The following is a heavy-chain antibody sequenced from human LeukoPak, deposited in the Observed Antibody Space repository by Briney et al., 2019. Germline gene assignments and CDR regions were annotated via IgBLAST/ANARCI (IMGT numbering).Heavy chain of an antibody. CDR1: GGSISSYY. V-gene: IGHV4-4*07. CDR2: IYTSGST. D-gene: IGHD6-6*01. J-gene: IGHJ6*02. Sequence: PSETLSLTCTVSGGSISSYYWSWIRQPAGKGLEWIGRIYTSGSTNYNPSLKSRVTMSVDTSKNQFSLKLSSVTAADTAVYYCARDGSSSSGYYYYYYGMDVWGQGTTVTVSS. CDR3: ARDGSSSSGYYYYYYGMDV.